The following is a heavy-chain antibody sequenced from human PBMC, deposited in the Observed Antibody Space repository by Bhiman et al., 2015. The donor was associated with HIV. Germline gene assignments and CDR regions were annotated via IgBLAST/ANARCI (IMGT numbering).Heavy chain of an antibody. CDR2: ISSSSSYI. D-gene: IGHD1-7*01. Sequence: VQLVESGGGMVQPGRSLRLSCAASGFAFSSYVMNWVRQAPGKGLEWVSSISSSSSYIYYADSVKGRFSISRDNAKNSLYLQMNSLRAEDTAVYYCATEPGGTTQGRFDFWGQGTLVTVSS. CDR1: GFAFSSYV. V-gene: IGHV3-21*03. J-gene: IGHJ4*02. CDR3: ATEPGGTTQGRFDF.